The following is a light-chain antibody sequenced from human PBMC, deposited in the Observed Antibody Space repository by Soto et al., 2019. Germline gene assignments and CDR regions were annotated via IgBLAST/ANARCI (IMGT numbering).Light chain of an antibody. J-gene: IGLJ1*01. CDR3: NSYTGSSTYV. Sequence: LTQPPSVSGSPGQSVAISCTGTSSDVGSYNRVSWYQQPPGAAPKLMIYEVSNRPSGVPDRFSGSKSGNTASLAISGLQAEDEADYYCNSYTGSSTYVFGTGTKVTVL. CDR1: SSDVGSYNR. CDR2: EVS. V-gene: IGLV2-18*02.